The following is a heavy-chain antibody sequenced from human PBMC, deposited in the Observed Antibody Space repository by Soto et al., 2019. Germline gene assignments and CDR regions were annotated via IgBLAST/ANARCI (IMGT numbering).Heavy chain of an antibody. CDR2: IYYSGST. CDR1: GGSISSSSYY. Sequence: LSLTCTVSGGSISSSSYYWGWIRQPPGKGLEWIGSIYYSGSTYYNPSLKSRVTISVDTSKNQFSLKLSSVTAADTAVYYCARSYYDILTGYYPYYYYGMDVWGQGTTVTVSS. D-gene: IGHD3-9*01. V-gene: IGHV4-39*01. CDR3: ARSYYDILTGYYPYYYYGMDV. J-gene: IGHJ6*02.